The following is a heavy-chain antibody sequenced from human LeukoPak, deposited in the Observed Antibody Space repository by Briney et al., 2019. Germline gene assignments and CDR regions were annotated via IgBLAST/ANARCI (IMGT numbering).Heavy chain of an antibody. J-gene: IGHJ4*02. CDR3: AKEPNWDDDD. Sequence: TGGSLRLPCAASGFTLSSYAMSWARHAPGKGLEWVSAISGSGGSTYSADSVKGRFTISRDNSKNTLYLQMNSLRAEDTAVYYCAKEPNWDDDDWGQGTLVTVSS. D-gene: IGHD1-1*01. CDR2: ISGSGGST. CDR1: GFTLSSYA. V-gene: IGHV3-23*01.